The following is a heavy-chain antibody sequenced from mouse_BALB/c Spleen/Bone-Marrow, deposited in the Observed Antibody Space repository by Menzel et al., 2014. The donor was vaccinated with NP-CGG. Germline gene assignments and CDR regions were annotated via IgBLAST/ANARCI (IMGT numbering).Heavy chain of an antibody. V-gene: IGHV14-3*02. CDR3: ARYYYGSSLFDY. CDR2: IDPANGNT. D-gene: IGHD1-1*01. CDR1: GFNIKDTY. J-gene: IGHJ2*01. Sequence: EVQQQQSGAELVKPGASVKLSCTASGFNIKDTYMHWVKQRPEQGPEWIGRIDPANGNTKYDPKFQGKATITADTSSNTAYLQLSSLTSEDPAVYYGARYYYGSSLFDYWGQGTTRPVSS.